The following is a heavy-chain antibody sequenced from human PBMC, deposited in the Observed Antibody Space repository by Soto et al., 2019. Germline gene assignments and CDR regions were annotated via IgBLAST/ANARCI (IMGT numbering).Heavy chain of an antibody. CDR1: GFPFSNFA. CDR2: ITSSSDST. CDR3: TTGPFIAGDY. D-gene: IGHD1-1*01. V-gene: IGHV3-23*01. J-gene: IGHJ4*02. Sequence: EVQLLESGGGLVQPGGSLRLSCVASGFPFSNFAMSWVRQAPGKGLEWVSVITSSSDSTYFADSVRGRLTISRDNSKNTLYLQLNSLRAEDTAIYYCTTGPFIAGDYWGQGTPVTVTS.